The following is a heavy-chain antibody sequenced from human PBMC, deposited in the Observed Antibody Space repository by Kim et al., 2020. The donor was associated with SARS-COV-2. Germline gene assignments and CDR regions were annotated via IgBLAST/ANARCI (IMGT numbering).Heavy chain of an antibody. CDR2: IYYSGST. CDR3: ASLEGDYYDSSGYLNWFDP. CDR1: GGSISSSSYY. D-gene: IGHD3-22*01. J-gene: IGHJ5*02. Sequence: SETLSLTCTVSGGSISSSSYYWGWIRQPPGKGLEWIGSIYYSGSTYYNPSLKSRVTISVDTSKNQFSLKLSSVTAADTAVYYCASLEGDYYDSSGYLNWFDPWGQGTLVTVSS. V-gene: IGHV4-39*01.